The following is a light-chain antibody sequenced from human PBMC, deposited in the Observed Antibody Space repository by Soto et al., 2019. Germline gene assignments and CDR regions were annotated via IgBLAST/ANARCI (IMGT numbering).Light chain of an antibody. CDR3: SSYTSSSTSVV. J-gene: IGLJ2*01. CDR1: SSDVGGYNY. CDR2: DVS. Sequence: QSALTQPASVCGSPGQSITISCTGTSSDVGGYNYVSWYQQHPGKAPKLMIYDVSNRPSGVSNRFSGSKSGNTASLTISGLQAEDEADYYCSSYTSSSTSVVFGGGTQLTVL. V-gene: IGLV2-14*01.